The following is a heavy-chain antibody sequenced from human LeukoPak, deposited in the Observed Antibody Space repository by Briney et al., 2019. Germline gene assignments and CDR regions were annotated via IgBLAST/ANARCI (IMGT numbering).Heavy chain of an antibody. Sequence: AGSLRLSCAASGFTFSSYRMNWVRQAPGKGLEWVASISSSSSYIYYADSVKGRFTISRDNAKNSLYLQMNSLRAEDTAVYYCARDPVVVVPAAHFDYWGQGTLVTVSS. CDR1: GFTFSSYR. CDR3: ARDPVVVVPAAHFDY. V-gene: IGHV3-21*01. CDR2: ISSSSSYI. J-gene: IGHJ4*02. D-gene: IGHD2-2*01.